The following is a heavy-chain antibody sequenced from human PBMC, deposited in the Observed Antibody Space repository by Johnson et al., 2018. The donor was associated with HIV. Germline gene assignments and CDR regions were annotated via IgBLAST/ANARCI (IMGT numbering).Heavy chain of an antibody. CDR2: ISYDGNNK. D-gene: IGHD3-22*01. Sequence: QMQLVESGGGVVQPGRSLRLSCAASGFSFTKYAMHWVRQAPGKGLEWVAIISYDGNNKYYADSVKGRFTISRDNSKNTLYLQMNSLRAEDTAVYYCAREAHYYESSGLKRGAFDIWGQGTMVTVSS. V-gene: IGHV3-30-3*01. CDR1: GFSFTKYA. CDR3: AREAHYYESSGLKRGAFDI. J-gene: IGHJ3*02.